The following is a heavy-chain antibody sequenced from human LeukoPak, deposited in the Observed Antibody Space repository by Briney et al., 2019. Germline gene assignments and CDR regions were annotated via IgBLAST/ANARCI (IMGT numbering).Heavy chain of an antibody. CDR3: ARVGYYDSSGYYYYYYFYGMDV. V-gene: IGHV3-7*01. D-gene: IGHD3-22*01. J-gene: IGHJ6*02. CDR1: GFTFNSYW. Sequence: GGSLRLSCAASGFTFNSYWMSWVRQAPGKGLEWVANIKQDGSEKYYVDSVKGRFTISRDNAKNSLYLQMNSLRAEDTAVYYCARVGYYDSSGYYYYYYFYGMDVWGQGTTVTVSS. CDR2: IKQDGSEK.